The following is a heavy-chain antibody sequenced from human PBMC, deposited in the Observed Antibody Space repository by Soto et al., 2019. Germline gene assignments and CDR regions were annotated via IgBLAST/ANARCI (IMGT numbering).Heavy chain of an antibody. Sequence: KQSQTLSLTCAISGDSVSSNSAAWNWIRQSPSRGLEWLGRTYYRSKWYNDYAVSVKSRITINPDTSKNQFSLQLNSVTPEDTAVYYCARELRYSYGYYYYGMDVWGQGTTVTVSS. CDR2: TYYRSKWYN. CDR3: ARELRYSYGYYYYGMDV. CDR1: GDSVSSNSAA. D-gene: IGHD5-18*01. V-gene: IGHV6-1*01. J-gene: IGHJ6*02.